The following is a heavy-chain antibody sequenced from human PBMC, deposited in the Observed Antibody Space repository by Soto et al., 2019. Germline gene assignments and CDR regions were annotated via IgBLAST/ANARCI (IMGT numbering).Heavy chain of an antibody. V-gene: IGHV3-15*01. D-gene: IGHD3-22*01. CDR2: IKSKTDGGTT. J-gene: IGHJ4*02. CDR3: SKDLGYFDSSGYPH. Sequence: EVQLVESGGGLVKPEGSLRLSCAASGFTFSIAWMSWVRQAPGKGLEWVGRIKSKTDGGTTDYAAPVKGRFTISRDDSKNTLYLEMNSLKTEDTAVYYCSKDLGYFDSSGYPHWGPGTLVTVSS. CDR1: GFTFSIAW.